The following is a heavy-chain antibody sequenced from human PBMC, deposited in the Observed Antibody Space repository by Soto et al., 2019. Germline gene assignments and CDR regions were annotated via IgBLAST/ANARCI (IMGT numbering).Heavy chain of an antibody. D-gene: IGHD3-10*01. Sequence: PSETLSLTCTVSGGSISSYYWSWIRQPPGKGLEWIGYIYYSGSTNYNPSLKSRVTISVDTSKNQFSLKLSSVTAADTAVYYWARDGLGLLWFGESFHYGFDVWGQGTTVTVPS. CDR1: GGSISSYY. V-gene: IGHV4-59*01. J-gene: IGHJ6*02. CDR3: ARDGLGLLWFGESFHYGFDV. CDR2: IYYSGST.